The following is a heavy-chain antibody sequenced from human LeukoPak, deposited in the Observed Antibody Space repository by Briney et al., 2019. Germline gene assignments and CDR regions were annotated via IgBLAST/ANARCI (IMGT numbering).Heavy chain of an antibody. D-gene: IGHD2-15*01. V-gene: IGHV4-39*01. CDR2: IYYSGST. CDR3: ARLGVVVAATQIDH. J-gene: IGHJ4*02. CDR1: GGSISSSGYN. Sequence: MPSETLSLTCTVSGGSISSSGYNWGWIRQPPGKGLECIGSIYYSGSTYYNPSLKSRVTISVDTSKNQFSLKLNSVTAADTAVYYCARLGVVVAATQIDHWGQGTLVTVSS.